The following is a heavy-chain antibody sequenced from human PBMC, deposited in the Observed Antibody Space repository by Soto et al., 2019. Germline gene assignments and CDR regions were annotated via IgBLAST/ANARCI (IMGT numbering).Heavy chain of an antibody. CDR2: INAGNCNT. Sequence: QVQLVQSGAEVKKPGASVKVSCKASGYTFTSYAMHWVRQAPGQRLEWMGWINAGNCNTKYSQKFQGRVTMTRDTSASTTSMELSSMISEDKAVEYCARDLAVDVGGQGTTVTVSS. CDR1: GYTFTSYA. V-gene: IGHV1-3*01. D-gene: IGHD6-19*01. CDR3: ARDLAVDV. J-gene: IGHJ6*02.